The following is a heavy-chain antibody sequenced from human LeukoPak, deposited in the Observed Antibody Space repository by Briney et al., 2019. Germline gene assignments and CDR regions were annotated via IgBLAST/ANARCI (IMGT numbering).Heavy chain of an antibody. Sequence: GGSLRLSCAASGFTFSSYWMSWVRQAPGKGLGWVANINEDGGAKYYVDSVKGRFTISRDNAKNSQYLQMNSLRAEDTAVYCCARDRKGYYYYYMDVWGKGTTVTISS. CDR3: ARDRKGYYYYYMDV. CDR2: INEDGGAK. D-gene: IGHD1-14*01. CDR1: GFTFSSYW. J-gene: IGHJ6*03. V-gene: IGHV3-7*03.